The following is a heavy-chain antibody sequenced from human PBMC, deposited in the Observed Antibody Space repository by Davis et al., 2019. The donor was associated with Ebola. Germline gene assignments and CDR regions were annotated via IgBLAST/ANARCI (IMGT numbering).Heavy chain of an antibody. D-gene: IGHD6-19*01. CDR3: AKDTSNVWFDV. V-gene: IGHV3-23*01. J-gene: IGHJ3*01. Sequence: GGSLRLSCAASGFVFSSYVMSWVRRAPGKGLEWVSTLGLSDDTYYADSVKGRFTISRDNSMNTLQLQMNSLRVEDTAIYYCAKDTSNVWFDVWGQGTMVTVSS. CDR1: GFVFSSYV. CDR2: LGLSDDT.